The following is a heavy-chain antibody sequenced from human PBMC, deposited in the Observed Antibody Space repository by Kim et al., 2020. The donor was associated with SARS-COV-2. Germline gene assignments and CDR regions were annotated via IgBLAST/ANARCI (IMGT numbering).Heavy chain of an antibody. CDR2: IYYSGST. V-gene: IGHV4-59*13. D-gene: IGHD3-22*01. CDR1: GGSISSYY. J-gene: IGHJ6*02. Sequence: SETLSLTCTVSGGSISSYYWSWIRQPPGKGLEWIGYIYYSGSTNYNPSLKSRVTISVDTSKNQFSLKLSSVTAADTAVYYCARGSDSGYLDYYGMDVWGQGTTVTVSS. CDR3: ARGSDSGYLDYYGMDV.